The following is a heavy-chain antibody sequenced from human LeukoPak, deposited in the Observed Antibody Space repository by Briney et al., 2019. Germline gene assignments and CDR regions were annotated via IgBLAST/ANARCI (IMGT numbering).Heavy chain of an antibody. Sequence: GGSLRLSCAASGFTFSSYAMHWVRQAPSKGLEWVAVISYDGSNKYYADSVKGRFTISRDNAKNSLYLQMNSLRAEDTAVYYCARSSAYYENWGQGTLVTVSS. D-gene: IGHD3-22*01. CDR1: GFTFSSYA. CDR2: ISYDGSNK. J-gene: IGHJ4*02. CDR3: ARSSAYYEN. V-gene: IGHV3-30-3*01.